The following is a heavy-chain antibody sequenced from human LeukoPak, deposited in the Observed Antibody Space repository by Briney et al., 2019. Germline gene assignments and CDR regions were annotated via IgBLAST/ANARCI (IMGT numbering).Heavy chain of an antibody. CDR1: GDTFSTYA. J-gene: IGHJ4*02. Sequence: SVKVSCKASGDTFSTYAISWVRQAPGQGLELMGGSIPIFGTAKYAQKFQGRVTIITDESTSTAYMELSSLRPEDTAVYYCAVTYYYDSSPTWWGQGTLVTVSS. CDR2: SIPIFGTA. D-gene: IGHD3-22*01. V-gene: IGHV1-69*05. CDR3: AVTYYYDSSPTW.